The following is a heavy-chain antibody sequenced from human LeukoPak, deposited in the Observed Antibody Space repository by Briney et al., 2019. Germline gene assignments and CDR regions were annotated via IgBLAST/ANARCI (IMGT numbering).Heavy chain of an antibody. CDR2: VSGSGSST. J-gene: IGHJ4*02. D-gene: IGHD6-19*01. Sequence: GGSLRLSCASSGFTFSNYAMSWVRQAPGKGLEWVSAVSGSGSSTYYADSVKGRFTISRDNSKNTLYLQMNSLRAADTAVYYCAKRPLAVAAVDYWGQGTLVTVSS. CDR3: AKRPLAVAAVDY. CDR1: GFTFSNYA. V-gene: IGHV3-23*01.